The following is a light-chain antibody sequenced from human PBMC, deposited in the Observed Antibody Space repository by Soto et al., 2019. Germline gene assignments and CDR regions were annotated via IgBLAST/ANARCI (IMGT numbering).Light chain of an antibody. CDR3: AAWDDSLNGYV. V-gene: IGLV1-44*01. J-gene: IGLJ1*01. Sequence: VLTKPPSASGTPGQRVTISCSGSSSNIGSNTVNWYQQLPGTAPKLLIYSNNQRPSGVPDRFSGSKSGTSASLAISGLQSEDEADYYCAAWDDSLNGYVFGTGTKVPS. CDR1: SSNIGSNT. CDR2: SNN.